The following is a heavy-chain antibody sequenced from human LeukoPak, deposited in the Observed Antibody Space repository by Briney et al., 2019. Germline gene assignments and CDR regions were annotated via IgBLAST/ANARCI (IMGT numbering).Heavy chain of an antibody. J-gene: IGHJ4*02. V-gene: IGHV1-18*01. CDR3: ARSSRSGWCNPVGLDY. D-gene: IGHD6-19*01. CDR1: GYTFTSYA. CDR2: ISAYNGNT. Sequence: ASVKVSCKASGYTFTSYAISWVRQAPGQGLEWMGWISAYNGNTNYAQKFQGRVTMTTDTSTSTAYMELRSLRSDDTAVYYCARSSRSGWCNPVGLDYWGQGTLVTVSS.